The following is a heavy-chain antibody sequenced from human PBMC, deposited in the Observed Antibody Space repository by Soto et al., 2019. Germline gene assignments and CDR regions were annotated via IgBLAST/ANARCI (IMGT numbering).Heavy chain of an antibody. Sequence: SETLSLTCTVSGGSISSYYWSWIRQPPGKGLEWIGYIYYSGSTNYNPSLKSRVTISVDTSKNQFSLKLSSVTAADTAVYYCARSVDYDILTGGKSNWFDPWGQGTLVTVSS. CDR3: ARSVDYDILTGGKSNWFDP. CDR2: IYYSGST. D-gene: IGHD3-9*01. CDR1: GGSISSYY. J-gene: IGHJ5*02. V-gene: IGHV4-59*08.